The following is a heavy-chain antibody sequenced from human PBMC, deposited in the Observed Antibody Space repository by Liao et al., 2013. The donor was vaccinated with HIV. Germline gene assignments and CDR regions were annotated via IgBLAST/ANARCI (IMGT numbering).Heavy chain of an antibody. D-gene: IGHD3-3*01. CDR1: TGSITTYY. CDR3: ARGEWSGRFDY. V-gene: IGHV4-4*07. Sequence: QVHLHESGPGLVKPSETLSLTCTVSTGSITTYYWNWIRQPAGKGLEWIGRVYASGTVNYNPSLRSRVTLSLDTSKNQVSLKLNSLTAADTAVYFCARGEWSGRFDYWGRGTLVTVSS. J-gene: IGHJ4*02. CDR2: VYASGTV.